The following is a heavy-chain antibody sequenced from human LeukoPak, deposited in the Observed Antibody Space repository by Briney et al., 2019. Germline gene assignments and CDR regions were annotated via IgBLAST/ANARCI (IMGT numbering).Heavy chain of an antibody. Sequence: SETLSLTCTVSGDSINSYYWSWIRQPAGKGLEWIGRIYTSGTDYNPSLKSRVTMSVDTSKNQFSLKLSSVTAADTAVYYCAREDGSSWYGIDYWGQGTLVTVSS. J-gene: IGHJ4*02. CDR2: IYTSGT. D-gene: IGHD6-13*01. CDR3: AREDGSSWYGIDY. CDR1: GDSINSYY. V-gene: IGHV4-4*07.